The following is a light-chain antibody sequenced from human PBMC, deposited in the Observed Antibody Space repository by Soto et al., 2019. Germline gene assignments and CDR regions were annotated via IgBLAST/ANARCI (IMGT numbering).Light chain of an antibody. CDR1: QVVSNY. J-gene: IGKJ5*01. V-gene: IGKV3D-15*01. Sequence: IVLAPSPSSLCFPPVQSATLSYRASQVVSNYLAWYQQKPGQAPRLLIYDASSRDTGIPARFSGGGSGTEFTLTISSLQPEDFAVYYCQQFYNWPITFGQGTRLEIK. CDR2: DAS. CDR3: QQFYNWPIT.